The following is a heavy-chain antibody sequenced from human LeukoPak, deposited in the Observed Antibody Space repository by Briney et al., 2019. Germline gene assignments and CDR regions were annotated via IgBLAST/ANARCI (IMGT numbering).Heavy chain of an antibody. D-gene: IGHD3-9*01. V-gene: IGHV3-30*04. CDR1: GFTFSSYA. J-gene: IGHJ5*02. CDR2: ISYDGSNK. Sequence: GGSLRLSCAASGFTFSSYAMHWVRQAPGKGLEGGAVISYDGSNKYYADSAKGRFTISRDNSKNTLYLHMNSLRAEDTAVYYCARGPSYYDILTGYYNPWGQGTLVTVSS. CDR3: ARGPSYYDILTGYYNP.